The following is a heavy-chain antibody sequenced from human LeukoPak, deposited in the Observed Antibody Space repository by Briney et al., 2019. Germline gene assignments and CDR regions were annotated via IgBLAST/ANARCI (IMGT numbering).Heavy chain of an antibody. J-gene: IGHJ6*03. CDR1: GFTFTDYY. CDR2: ISSGGHTI. CDR3: ARMSGWYGLDYYYYYYMDV. Sequence: PGGSLRLSCAASGFTFTDYYMSWIRQAPGKGLEWISYISSGGHTIYYADSVKGRFTISRDNAKNSLYLQMNSLRAEDTAVYYCARMSGWYGLDYYYYYYMDVWGKGTTVTISS. D-gene: IGHD6-19*01. V-gene: IGHV3-11*04.